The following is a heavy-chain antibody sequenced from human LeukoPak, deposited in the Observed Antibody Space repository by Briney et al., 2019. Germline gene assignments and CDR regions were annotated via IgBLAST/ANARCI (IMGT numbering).Heavy chain of an antibody. Sequence: GGSLRLSCAASGFTFSSYAMSWVRQAPGKGLEWVSAISGSGGSTYYADSVKGRFTISRDNSKNTLYLQMNSLRAEDTAVYYCAKGSLGIAARPSFFDPWGXGTLVTVSS. J-gene: IGHJ5*02. D-gene: IGHD6-6*01. V-gene: IGHV3-23*01. CDR1: GFTFSSYA. CDR2: ISGSGGST. CDR3: AKGSLGIAARPSFFDP.